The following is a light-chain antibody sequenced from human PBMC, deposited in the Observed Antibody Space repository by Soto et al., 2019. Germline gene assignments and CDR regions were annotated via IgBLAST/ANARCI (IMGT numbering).Light chain of an antibody. Sequence: EIVLTQSPGTLSLSPGERATLSCRASPSVSSSYLAWYQQKPGQAPRLLIYGASSRATGIPDRFSGSGSVTGFTLTISSLEPEDFAVYYCQQYGSSPYTFGQGTKLEIK. CDR2: GAS. CDR3: QQYGSSPYT. J-gene: IGKJ2*01. V-gene: IGKV3-20*01. CDR1: PSVSSSY.